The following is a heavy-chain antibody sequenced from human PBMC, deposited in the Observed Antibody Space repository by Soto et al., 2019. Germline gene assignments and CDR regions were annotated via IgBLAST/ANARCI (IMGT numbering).Heavy chain of an antibody. CDR3: ARREYYDFWSGYRDYYGMDV. CDR2: IYPGDSDT. V-gene: IGHV5-51*01. Sequence: PGESLKISCKGSGYSFTSYWIGWVRQMPGKGLEWMGIIYPGDSDTRYSPSFQGQVTISADKSISTAYLQWSSLKASDTAMYYCARREYYDFWSGYRDYYGMDVWGQGTTVTAP. CDR1: GYSFTSYW. D-gene: IGHD3-3*01. J-gene: IGHJ6*02.